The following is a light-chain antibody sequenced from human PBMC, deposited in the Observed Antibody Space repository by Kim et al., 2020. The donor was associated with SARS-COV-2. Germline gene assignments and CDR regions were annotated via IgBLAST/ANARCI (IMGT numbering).Light chain of an antibody. CDR1: HTVVRCA. V-gene: IGKV3-20*01. CDR3: HQSGSSPYT. Sequence: LATGGSATLSCRAIHTVVRCALAWYQQHSGRAPRLLIFLASRRAPGVPDRFRGSGSGTDFTLTVSSLRPKDSAMYYCHQSGSSPYTFGQGTKLEI. J-gene: IGKJ2*01. CDR2: LAS.